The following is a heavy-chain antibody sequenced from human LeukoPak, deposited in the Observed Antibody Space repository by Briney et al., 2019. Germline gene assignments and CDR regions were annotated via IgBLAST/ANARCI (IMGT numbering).Heavy chain of an antibody. CDR1: GFTFSSYS. V-gene: IGHV3-21*01. CDR3: AREGYSNYFGY. D-gene: IGHD4-11*01. J-gene: IGHJ4*02. CDR2: ISSSSTYI. Sequence: GGSLRLSCAASGFTFSSYSMSWVRQAPGKGLEWVSSISSSSTYIYYADSVKGRFTISRDNAKNSLYLQMNSLRAEDTAVYYCAREGYSNYFGYWGQGTLVTVPS.